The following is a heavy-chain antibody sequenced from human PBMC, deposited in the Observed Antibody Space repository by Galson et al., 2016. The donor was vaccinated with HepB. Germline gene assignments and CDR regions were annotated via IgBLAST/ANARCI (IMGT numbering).Heavy chain of an antibody. CDR2: ISDDGDNK. J-gene: IGHJ6*02. CDR3: ARASRPPMIRGFIRYYYGMDV. V-gene: IGHV3-30*03. CDR1: GFTFSRYG. D-gene: IGHD3-10*01. Sequence: SLRLSCAASGFTFSRYGMHWVRQAPGKGLEWVTVISDDGDNKNYADSVKGRFTISRDNSKNSLYLQMNSLRAEDTAVYYCARASRPPMIRGFIRYYYGMDVWGQGTTVTVSS.